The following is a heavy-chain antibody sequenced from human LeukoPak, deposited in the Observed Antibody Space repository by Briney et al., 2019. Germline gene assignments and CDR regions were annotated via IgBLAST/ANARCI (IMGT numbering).Heavy chain of an antibody. J-gene: IGHJ4*02. CDR1: GGSISTYY. CDR3: ARHGGSLGYFDY. V-gene: IGHV4-59*08. Sequence: PSETLSLTCSVSGGSISTYYWSWIRQTPGKGLEWIGYVYDIGTTNYNPSLKGRVTISSDTSKNQFSLNLRSVNASDTAIYYCARHGGSLGYFDYWGQGTLVTVSS. CDR2: VYDIGTT. D-gene: IGHD1-26*01.